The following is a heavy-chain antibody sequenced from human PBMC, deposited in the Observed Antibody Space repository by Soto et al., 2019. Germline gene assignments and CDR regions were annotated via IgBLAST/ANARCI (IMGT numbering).Heavy chain of an antibody. CDR1: GFTVSHYY. J-gene: IGHJ6*04. V-gene: IGHV3-53*01. CDR2: IYSGDST. Sequence: PLGALRLSCAASGFTVSHYYMTWVRQAPGKGLESVSVIYSGDSTYYADSVKGRFTISRDKSKKMLYLQMNNLRAEDTAVYYCAATYDRPFLNACSFCGELNTVTASS. CDR3: AATYDRPFLNACSF. D-gene: IGHD3-22*01.